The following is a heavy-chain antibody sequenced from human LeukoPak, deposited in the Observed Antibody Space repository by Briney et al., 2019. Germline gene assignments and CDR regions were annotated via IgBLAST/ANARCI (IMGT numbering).Heavy chain of an antibody. Sequence: GGSLRLSCAASGFTFSSYGMHWVRQAPGKGLEWVAVIWYDGSNKYYADSVKGRFTISRDNSKNTLYLQMNSLRAEDTAVYYCARDNTFYYYSSGSYYNAPVFDYWGQGTLVTVSS. CDR3: ARDNTFYYYSSGSYYNAPVFDY. D-gene: IGHD3-10*01. V-gene: IGHV3-33*01. J-gene: IGHJ4*02. CDR2: IWYDGSNK. CDR1: GFTFSSYG.